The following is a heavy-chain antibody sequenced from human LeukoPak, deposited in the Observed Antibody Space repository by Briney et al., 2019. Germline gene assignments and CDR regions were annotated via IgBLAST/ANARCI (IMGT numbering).Heavy chain of an antibody. CDR2: IFHTGST. Sequence: PSETLSLPCAVSGVSISTHLWWGWVRPPPGKGLEWGGEIFHTGSTNYNPSLKSRVTISFDKSSTHFSLDLRSVTAADTAIYYCIRNNYYALGTHNFDYWGHGILVTVST. CDR3: IRNNYYALGTHNFDY. CDR1: GVSISTHLW. V-gene: IGHV4-4*02. D-gene: IGHD3-10*01. J-gene: IGHJ4*01.